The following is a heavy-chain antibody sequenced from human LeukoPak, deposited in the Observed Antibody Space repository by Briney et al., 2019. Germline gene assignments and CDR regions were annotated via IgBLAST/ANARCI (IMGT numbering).Heavy chain of an antibody. D-gene: IGHD3-10*02. Sequence: GRSLRLSCVASRFTFPRYATGWVRQAPAQGLDWVPGVSDDGPGKSYAASAKGRFTISRDTSTNTLYLQMNSLRADDTAVYYCAKQAGWELGNYYVDYWGRGTLVTVSS. CDR1: RFTFPRYA. V-gene: IGHV3-23*01. J-gene: IGHJ4*02. CDR2: VSDDGPGK. CDR3: AKQAGWELGNYYVDY.